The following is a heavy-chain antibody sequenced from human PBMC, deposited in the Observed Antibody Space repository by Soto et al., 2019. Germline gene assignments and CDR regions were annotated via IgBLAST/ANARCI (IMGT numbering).Heavy chain of an antibody. D-gene: IGHD6-13*01. CDR2: IHSSWST. Sequence: PSETLSLTCTVSGGSMNSYHWSWIRQPAGKGMEWIGHIHSSWSTNHNHSRRSRVTMSVDTSKNQFSLRLMSVTAADTAVYYCARDQGVAVAGFTWFDPWGQGSLVTVSS. V-gene: IGHV4-4*07. J-gene: IGHJ5*02. CDR1: GGSMNSYH. CDR3: ARDQGVAVAGFTWFDP.